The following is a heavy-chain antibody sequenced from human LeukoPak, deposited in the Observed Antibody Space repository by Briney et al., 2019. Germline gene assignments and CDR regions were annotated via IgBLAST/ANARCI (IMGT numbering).Heavy chain of an antibody. CDR2: IKEGGREK. CDR1: GFRFSSYW. J-gene: IGHJ4*02. Sequence: GGSLRLSCAASGFRFSSYWMTWVRQAPGKGLEWVANIKEGGREKYYVDSMKGRFTISRDNPANSLYLQMSSLRAEDTAVYYCARGGPTGALDYWGQGTLVTVSS. V-gene: IGHV3-7*01. D-gene: IGHD7-27*01. CDR3: ARGGPTGALDY.